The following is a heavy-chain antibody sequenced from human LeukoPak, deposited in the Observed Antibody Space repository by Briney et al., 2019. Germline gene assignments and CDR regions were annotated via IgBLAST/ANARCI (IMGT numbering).Heavy chain of an antibody. CDR1: GFTFSSYA. V-gene: IGHV3-23*01. Sequence: GGSLRLSCAASGFTFSSYAMSWVRQAPGKGLKWVSAISGSGGSTYYADSVKGRFTISRDNSKNTLYLQMNSLRAEDTAVYYCAKDGASGYSSGWYYYYGMDVWGQGTTVTVSS. J-gene: IGHJ6*02. D-gene: IGHD6-19*01. CDR3: AKDGASGYSSGWYYYYGMDV. CDR2: ISGSGGST.